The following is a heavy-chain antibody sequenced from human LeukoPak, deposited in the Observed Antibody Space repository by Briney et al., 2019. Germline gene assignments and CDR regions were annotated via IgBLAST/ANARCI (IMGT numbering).Heavy chain of an antibody. CDR2: IYSSGTT. Sequence: NPSETLSLTCTVSGGSITSYYWSWIRQPPGKGLEWIGYIYSSGTTNYNPSLKGRVTMSVDTSKNQFSLKLGSVTAADTAVYYCARLYTSGYFTGDYWGQGSLVTVSS. D-gene: IGHD6-19*01. V-gene: IGHV4-59*08. CDR1: GGSITSYY. CDR3: ARLYTSGYFTGDY. J-gene: IGHJ4*02.